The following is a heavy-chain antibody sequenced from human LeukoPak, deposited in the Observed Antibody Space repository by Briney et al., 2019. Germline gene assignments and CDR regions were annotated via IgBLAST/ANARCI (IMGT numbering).Heavy chain of an antibody. CDR3: ARRPPYYYDSSGYLSVYAFDI. V-gene: IGHV4-59*08. CDR2: IYYSGST. D-gene: IGHD3-22*01. Sequence: SETLSLTCTVSGGSISSYYWSWIRQLPGKGLEWIGYIYYSGSTNYNPSLKSRVTISVDTSKNQFSLKLSSVTAADTAVYYCARRPPYYYDSSGYLSVYAFDIWGQGTMVTVSS. J-gene: IGHJ3*02. CDR1: GGSISSYY.